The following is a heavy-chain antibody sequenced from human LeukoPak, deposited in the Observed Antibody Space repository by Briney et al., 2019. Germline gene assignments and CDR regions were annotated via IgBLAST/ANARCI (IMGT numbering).Heavy chain of an antibody. J-gene: IGHJ5*02. CDR3: ARDPRWLTPDCTSTSCYENYFDP. Sequence: SETLSLTCGASGYSISSGDQWAWIRQSPGKGLEGIGSINHSGSAHYNPSLKSRVTISVETSKNQFSLNMYSVTAADTAVYYCARDPRWLTPDCTSTSCYENYFDPWGQGTLVTVSS. V-gene: IGHV4-38-2*02. CDR1: GYSISSGDQ. CDR2: INHSGSA. D-gene: IGHD2-2*01.